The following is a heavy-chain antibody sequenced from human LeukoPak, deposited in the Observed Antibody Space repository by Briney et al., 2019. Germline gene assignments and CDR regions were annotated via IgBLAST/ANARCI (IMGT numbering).Heavy chain of an antibody. J-gene: IGHJ6*02. CDR3: ARGQIGAFWRIYYYYGMDV. D-gene: IGHD3-3*01. Sequence: GASVKVSCKASGYTFTSYDIHWVRQATGQGLEWMGWMNPNSGNTGYAQKFQGRDTMTRNTSISTAYMELSSLRSEDTAVYYCARGQIGAFWRIYYYYGMDVWGQGTTVTVSS. CDR2: MNPNSGNT. V-gene: IGHV1-8*01. CDR1: GYTFTSYD.